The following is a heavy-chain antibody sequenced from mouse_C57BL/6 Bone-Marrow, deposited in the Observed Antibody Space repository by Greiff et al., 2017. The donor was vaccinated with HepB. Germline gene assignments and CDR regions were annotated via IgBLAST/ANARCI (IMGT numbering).Heavy chain of an antibody. CDR3: ARPFSSGL. CDR2: IYPGSGST. J-gene: IGHJ2*01. Sequence: QVHVKQSGAELVKPGASVKMSCKASGYTFTSYWITWVKQRPGQGLEWIGDIYPGSGSTNYNEKFKSKATLTVDTSSSTAYMQLSSLTSEDSAVYYCARPFSSGLWGQGTTLTVSS. V-gene: IGHV1-55*01. CDR1: GYTFTSYW.